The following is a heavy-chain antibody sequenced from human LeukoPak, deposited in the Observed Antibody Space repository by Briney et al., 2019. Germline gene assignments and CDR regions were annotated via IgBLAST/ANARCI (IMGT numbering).Heavy chain of an antibody. D-gene: IGHD3-16*02. Sequence: ASVKVSCKASEYTFTSYDINWVRQATGQGLEWMGWMNPNSGNTGYAQKFQGRVTMTRNTSISTAYMELSSLRSEDTAVYYCARVMITFGGVIVQPDDYWGQGTLVTVSS. V-gene: IGHV1-8*01. CDR2: MNPNSGNT. CDR3: ARVMITFGGVIVQPDDY. CDR1: EYTFTSYD. J-gene: IGHJ4*02.